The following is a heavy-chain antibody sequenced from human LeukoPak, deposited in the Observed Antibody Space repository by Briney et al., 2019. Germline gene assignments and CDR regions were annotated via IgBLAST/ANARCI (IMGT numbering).Heavy chain of an antibody. CDR3: ARDRPYYYDSSGSYYYFDY. D-gene: IGHD3-22*01. CDR2: IKQDGSEK. CDR1: GFTFSSYW. J-gene: IGHJ4*02. Sequence: GGSLRLSCAASGFTFSSYWMSWVRQAPGKGLEWVANIKQDGSEKYYVDSVKGRFTISRDNAKNSLYLQMNSLRAEDTAVYYCARDRPYYYDSSGSYYYFDYWGQGTLVTVSS. V-gene: IGHV3-7*01.